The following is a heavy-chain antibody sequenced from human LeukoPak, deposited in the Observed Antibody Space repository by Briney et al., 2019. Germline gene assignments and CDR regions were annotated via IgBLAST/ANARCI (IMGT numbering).Heavy chain of an antibody. CDR1: GLTVSSSY. Sequence: PGGSLRLSCAASGLTVSSSYMSWVRQAPGKGLEWVSTISGSDDGTYYADSVRGRFTISRDNSKNTLYLQMKALRDEDTATYYCAKRGPIYSSTPGNYFDYWGQGTLVTVSS. J-gene: IGHJ4*02. CDR3: AKRGPIYSSTPGNYFDY. D-gene: IGHD3-10*01. V-gene: IGHV3-23*01. CDR2: ISGSDDGT.